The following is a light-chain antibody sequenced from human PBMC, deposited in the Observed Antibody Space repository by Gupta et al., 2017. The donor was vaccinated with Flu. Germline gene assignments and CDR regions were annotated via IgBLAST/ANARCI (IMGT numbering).Light chain of an antibody. J-gene: IGKJ2*01. Sequence: DVEMTQSPLSLPVTPGQPPSISCRSSESLIHSDGNTYLNWFQQRPGHSPRRLIYKVSNRDSGVPDRFSGSWSGTDFTLKISRVEPEDVGVYYCMQASHWPYTFGHGTNLEIK. CDR1: ESLIHSDGNTY. CDR2: KVS. V-gene: IGKV2-30*02. CDR3: MQASHWPYT.